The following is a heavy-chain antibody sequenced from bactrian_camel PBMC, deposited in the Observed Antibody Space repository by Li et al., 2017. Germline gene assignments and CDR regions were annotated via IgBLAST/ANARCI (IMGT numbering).Heavy chain of an antibody. CDR3: AALKIWVRGRCLEMLTLDSAY. CDR2: IDIDGRT. D-gene: IGHD1*01. CDR1: GRSVNDNC. V-gene: IGHV3S57*01. Sequence: HVQLVESGGGSVQAGGSLRLSCEASGRSVNDNCLAWFRQAPGQEREGVASIDIDGRTEYADFVKGRFTISKDNSKNTLYLEMNSVKPEDTAMYYCAALKIWVRGRCLEMLTLDSAYWGQGTQVTVS. J-gene: IGHJ6*01.